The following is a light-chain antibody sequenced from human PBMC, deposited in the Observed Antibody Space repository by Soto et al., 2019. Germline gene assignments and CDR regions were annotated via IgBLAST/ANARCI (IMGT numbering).Light chain of an antibody. CDR3: ASYAGTKLFV. V-gene: IGLV2-11*01. CDR2: DVS. CDR1: SSNIGGYGYNY. Sequence: QSVLTQPRSVSGSPGQSVTISCTGTSSNIGGYGYNYVSWYQEQPGKAPKLMIYDVSKRPSGVPDRFSGSKSGSTASLTISGLQAEDEAEYYCASYAGTKLFVFGSGTKVTVL. J-gene: IGLJ1*01.